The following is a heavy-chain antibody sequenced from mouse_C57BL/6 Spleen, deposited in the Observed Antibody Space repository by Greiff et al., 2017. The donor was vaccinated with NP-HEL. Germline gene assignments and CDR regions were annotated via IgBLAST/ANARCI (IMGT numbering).Heavy chain of an antibody. CDR3: ARDGYYYFDY. Sequence: QVQLQQPGAELVRPGSSVKLSCKASGYTFTSYWMHWVKQRPIQGLEWIGNIDPSDSETHYNQKFKDKATLTADKSSSTAYMQLSSLTSEDSAVYYGARDGYYYFDYWGKGTTLTVSS. J-gene: IGHJ2*01. V-gene: IGHV1-52*01. D-gene: IGHD2-3*01. CDR2: IDPSDSET. CDR1: GYTFTSYW.